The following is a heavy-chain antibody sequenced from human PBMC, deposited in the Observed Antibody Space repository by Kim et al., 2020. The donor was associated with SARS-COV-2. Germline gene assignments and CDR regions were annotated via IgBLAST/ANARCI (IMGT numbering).Heavy chain of an antibody. CDR3: ARAPYDILTGYRNYYYYGMDV. CDR1: GGSISSGGYY. Sequence: SETLSLTCTVSGGSISSGGYYWSWIRQHPGKGLEWIGYIYYSGSTYYNPSLKSRVTISVDTSKNQFSLKLSSVTAAATAVYYCARAPYDILTGYRNYYYYGMDVWGQGTTVAIAS. D-gene: IGHD3-9*01. J-gene: IGHJ6*02. V-gene: IGHV4-31*03. CDR2: IYYSGST.